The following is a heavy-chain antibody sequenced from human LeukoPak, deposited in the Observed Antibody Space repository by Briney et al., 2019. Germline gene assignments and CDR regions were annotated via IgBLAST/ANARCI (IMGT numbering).Heavy chain of an antibody. CDR3: ARDSSAIFGEGYFDY. CDR1: GGSISSSSYY. V-gene: IGHV4-39*07. Sequence: SETLSLTCTVSGGSISSSSYYWGWIRQPPGKGLEWIGSIYYSGSTYYNPSLKSRVTISVDTSKNQFSLKLSSVTAADTAVYYCARDSSAIFGEGYFDYWGQGTLVTVSS. D-gene: IGHD3-3*01. J-gene: IGHJ4*02. CDR2: IYYSGST.